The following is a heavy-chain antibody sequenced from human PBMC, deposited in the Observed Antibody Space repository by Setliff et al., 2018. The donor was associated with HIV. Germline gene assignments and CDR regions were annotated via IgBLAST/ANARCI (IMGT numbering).Heavy chain of an antibody. V-gene: IGHV3-7*03. Sequence: GGSLRLSCAASGFTFSNYWMDWVRQAPGKGLEWVATIKQDGSEIYYMDSVKGRFTISRDNARTSLFLEMRSLRDADTAVYLCANLWELGAWGQGTLVTVSS. CDR3: ANLWELGA. J-gene: IGHJ5*02. CDR2: IKQDGSEI. D-gene: IGHD3-16*01. CDR1: GFTFSNYW.